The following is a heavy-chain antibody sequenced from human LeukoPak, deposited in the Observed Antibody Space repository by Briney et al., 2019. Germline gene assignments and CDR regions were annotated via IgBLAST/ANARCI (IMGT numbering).Heavy chain of an antibody. CDR1: GFTFSSYS. D-gene: IGHD2-21*02. J-gene: IGHJ3*02. V-gene: IGHV3-48*02. CDR3: ARENIVVVTAIRDAFDI. CDR2: ISSGSSTI. Sequence: GGSLRLSCAASGFTFSSYSMNWVRQAPGKGLEWVSYISSGSSTIYFADSVKGRFTISRDNAKNSQCLQMNSLRDEDTAVYYCARENIVVVTAIRDAFDIWGQGTMVTVSS.